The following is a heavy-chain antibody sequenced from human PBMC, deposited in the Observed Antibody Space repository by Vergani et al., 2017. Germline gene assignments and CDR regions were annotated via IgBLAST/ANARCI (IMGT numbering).Heavy chain of an antibody. V-gene: IGHV3-23*01. CDR3: AKDYKIMGALHY. Sequence: EVRLLESGGGLVQPGGSLRLSCAASGFTFNIYALSWVRQAPGKRLEWVSTITYNGGRTYYADSVTGRFTISRDNSKNTLFLQVKTLRAEDTGVYYCAKDYKIMGALHYWGQGTLVAVAS. J-gene: IGHJ4*02. D-gene: IGHD2-8*01. CDR2: ITYNGGRT. CDR1: GFTFNIYA.